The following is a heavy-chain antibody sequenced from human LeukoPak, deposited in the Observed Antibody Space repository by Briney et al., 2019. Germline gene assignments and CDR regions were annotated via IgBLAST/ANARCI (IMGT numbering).Heavy chain of an antibody. D-gene: IGHD7-27*01. J-gene: IGHJ4*02. V-gene: IGHV1-2*02. CDR1: GYTFTTYY. CDR2: INPKSGGT. CDR3: VRAGELDY. Sequence: GASVKVSCKASGYTFTTYYIHWVRQAPGQGLEWMGWINPKSGGTKYAQKFQGRVTMTRDTSITTAYMELTILSSDDTAVFYCVRAGELDYWGQGALVTVSS.